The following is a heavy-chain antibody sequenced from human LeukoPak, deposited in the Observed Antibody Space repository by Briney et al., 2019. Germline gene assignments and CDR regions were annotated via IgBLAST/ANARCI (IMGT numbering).Heavy chain of an antibody. CDR2: ISASGDST. D-gene: IGHD3-10*01. Sequence: GGSLRLSCAASGFTFSSYTIAWVRQAPEKGLEWVSAISASGDSTYSADSVKGRFTVSRDNSKNTMFLQMNSLRAEDTAAYYCARGSRGWPYYFDYWGQGTLVTVSS. CDR3: ARGSRGWPYYFDY. V-gene: IGHV3-23*01. CDR1: GFTFSSYT. J-gene: IGHJ4*02.